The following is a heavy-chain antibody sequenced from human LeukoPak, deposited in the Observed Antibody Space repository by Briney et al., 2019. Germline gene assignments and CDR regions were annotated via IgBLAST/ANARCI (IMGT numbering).Heavy chain of an antibody. Sequence: PSGTLSLTCTVSGGSISSSSYYWGWIRQPPGKGLEWIGSIYHSGSTYYNPSLKSRVTISVDTSKNQFSLKLSSVTATDTAVYYCARDETYSSDWQSNHYYYYMDVWGKGTTVTVSS. D-gene: IGHD6-19*01. CDR2: IYHSGST. J-gene: IGHJ6*03. V-gene: IGHV4-39*07. CDR3: ARDETYSSDWQSNHYYYYMDV. CDR1: GGSISSSSYY.